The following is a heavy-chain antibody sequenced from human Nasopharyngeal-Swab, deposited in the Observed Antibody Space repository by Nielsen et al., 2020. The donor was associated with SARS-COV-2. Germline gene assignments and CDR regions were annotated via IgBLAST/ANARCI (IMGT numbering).Heavy chain of an antibody. D-gene: IGHD2-8*01. J-gene: IGHJ4*02. CDR2: ISWNSGSI. CDR1: GFTFDDYA. V-gene: IGHV3-9*01. CDR3: AGVLSATY. Sequence: GGSLRLSCAASGFTFDDYAMRWVRQAPGKGLEWVSGISWNSGSIGYADSVKGRFTISRDNAKNSLYLQMNSLRAEDTALYYCAGVLSATYWGQGTLVTVSS.